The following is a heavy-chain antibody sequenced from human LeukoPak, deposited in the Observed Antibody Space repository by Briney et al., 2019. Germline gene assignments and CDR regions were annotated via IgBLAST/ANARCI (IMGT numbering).Heavy chain of an antibody. Sequence: GGSLRLSCAASGFTFRSYWMSWVRQAPGKGLEWVANMQPDGGEKYYVDSVKGRFTVSRDNAKSSLYLQMHSLRAEDTAVYYCARETPYGSLTFDYWGQGTRVTVSS. D-gene: IGHD3-10*01. CDR3: ARETPYGSLTFDY. CDR1: GFTFRSYW. V-gene: IGHV3-7*03. CDR2: MQPDGGEK. J-gene: IGHJ4*02.